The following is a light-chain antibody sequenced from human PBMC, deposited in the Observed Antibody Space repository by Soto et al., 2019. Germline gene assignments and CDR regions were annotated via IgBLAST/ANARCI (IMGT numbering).Light chain of an antibody. CDR3: SSYTSSSTLV. CDR1: SSDVGGSGL. Sequence: QSALTQPASVSGSPAQSITISCTGSSSDVGGSGLVSWYQFHPGKAPKLLIFEGFKRPSGVSNRFSGSKSGSTASLTISGLQAEDEADYYCSSYTSSSTLVFGGGTKLTVL. J-gene: IGLJ2*01. V-gene: IGLV2-14*02. CDR2: EGF.